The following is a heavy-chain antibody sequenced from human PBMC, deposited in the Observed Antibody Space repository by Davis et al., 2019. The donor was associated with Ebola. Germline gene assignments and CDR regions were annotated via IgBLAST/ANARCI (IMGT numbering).Heavy chain of an antibody. CDR3: ARAGSLGGDDYGDPLSEDYFDY. CDR1: GFTFSDYY. CDR2: ISSSGSTI. Sequence: GESPKISCAASGFTFSDYYMSWIRQAPGKGLEWVSYISSSGSTIYYADSVKGRFTISRDNAKNSLYLQMNSLRAEDTAVYYCARAGSLGGDDYGDPLSEDYFDYWGQGTLVTVSS. D-gene: IGHD4-17*01. V-gene: IGHV3-11*01. J-gene: IGHJ4*02.